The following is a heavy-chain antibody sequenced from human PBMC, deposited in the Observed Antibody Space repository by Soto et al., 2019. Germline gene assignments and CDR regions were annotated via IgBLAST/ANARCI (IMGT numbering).Heavy chain of an antibody. V-gene: IGHV4-30-4*01. Sequence: QVQLQESGPGLVKPSQTLSLTGTVSGGSISSGDYYWSWIRQPPGKGLEWIGYIYYSGSTYYNPSSKSRVTISVDTSKNQFLVKLSSVSAADTAVDYCARAKGSGFLVSWGQGTLVTVSS. CDR3: ARAKGSGFLVS. CDR1: GGSISSGDYY. CDR2: IYYSGST. J-gene: IGHJ4*02. D-gene: IGHD3-10*01.